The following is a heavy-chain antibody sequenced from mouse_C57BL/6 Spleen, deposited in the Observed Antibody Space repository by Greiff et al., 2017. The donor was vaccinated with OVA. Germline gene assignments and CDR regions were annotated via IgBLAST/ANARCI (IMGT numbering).Heavy chain of an antibody. V-gene: IGHV5-16*01. Sequence: EVKLVESEGGLVQPGSSMKLSCTASGFTFSDYYVAWVRQVPEKGLEWVANLNYDGSSTYYLDSLKSRFIISRDNAKNILYLQMSSLKSEDTATYYCARSTTGYAMDYWGQGTSVTVSS. CDR3: ARSTTGYAMDY. D-gene: IGHD2-13*01. J-gene: IGHJ4*01. CDR2: LNYDGSST. CDR1: GFTFSDYY.